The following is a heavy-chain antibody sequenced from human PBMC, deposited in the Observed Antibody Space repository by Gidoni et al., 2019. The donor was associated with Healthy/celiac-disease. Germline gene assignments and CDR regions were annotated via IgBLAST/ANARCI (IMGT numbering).Heavy chain of an antibody. Sequence: QVQLVQSGAEVKKPGASVKVSCQASGYTFTSYDINWVRQATGQWLEWMGWMNPNSGNTGYAQKFQGRVTMTRNTSISTAYMELSSLRSEDTAVYYCARGRRYCSSTSCSYYFDYWGQGTLVTVSS. V-gene: IGHV1-8*01. CDR3: ARGRRYCSSTSCSYYFDY. CDR2: MNPNSGNT. CDR1: GYTFTSYD. D-gene: IGHD2-2*01. J-gene: IGHJ4*02.